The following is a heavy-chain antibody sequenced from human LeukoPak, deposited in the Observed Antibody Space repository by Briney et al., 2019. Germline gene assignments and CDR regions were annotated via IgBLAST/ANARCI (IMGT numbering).Heavy chain of an antibody. D-gene: IGHD6-19*01. CDR3: ARASRHPGKYSSGWRDENNWFDP. Sequence: GRSLRLSCAASGFTFSSYGMRWVRQAPGKGLEWVAVIWYDGSNKYYADSVKGRFTISRDNSKNTLYLQMNSLRAEDTAVYYCARASRHPGKYSSGWRDENNWFDPWGQGTLVTVSS. J-gene: IGHJ5*02. CDR1: GFTFSSYG. V-gene: IGHV3-33*01. CDR2: IWYDGSNK.